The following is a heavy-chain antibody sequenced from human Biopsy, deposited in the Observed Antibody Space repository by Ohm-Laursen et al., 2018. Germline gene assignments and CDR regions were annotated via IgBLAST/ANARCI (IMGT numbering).Heavy chain of an antibody. Sequence: SLRLSCSASGFDFRNYDLTWIRQAPGKGLEWVASLAFSSGRTYYADSVKGRFTISREDSQNTLYLQMDSLRVADTAVYHCAKYRLPATATSILDYWGQGALVTVSS. V-gene: IGHV3-23*01. CDR2: LAFSSGRT. J-gene: IGHJ4*02. CDR1: GFDFRNYD. CDR3: AKYRLPATATSILDY. D-gene: IGHD4-17*01.